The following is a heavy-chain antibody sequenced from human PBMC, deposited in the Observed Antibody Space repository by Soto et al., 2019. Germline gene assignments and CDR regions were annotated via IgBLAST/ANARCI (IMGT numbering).Heavy chain of an antibody. J-gene: IGHJ6*02. CDR3: AREPLDGMDV. Sequence: HVQLHQSGPRLVKPSQTLSLECSVIGGSVNTGDNYWSWVRQSPWMCLEWIGYIYHTGNTFYNPALENRVTMSVDASKNQFSLTLTSVTAADTAVYFCAREPLDGMDVWGQGTNVTVSS. CDR1: GGSVNTGDNY. CDR2: IYHTGNT. V-gene: IGHV4-30-4*01.